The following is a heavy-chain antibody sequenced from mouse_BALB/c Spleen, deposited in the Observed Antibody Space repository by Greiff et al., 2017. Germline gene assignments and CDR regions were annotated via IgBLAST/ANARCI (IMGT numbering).Heavy chain of an antibody. CDR3: TREGFYAVSGGYFDY. D-gene: IGHD2-3*01. CDR1: GYTFTDYE. V-gene: IGHV1-15*01. J-gene: IGHJ2*01. CDR2: IDPETGGT. Sequence: LQESGAELVRPGASVTLSCKASGYTFTDYEMHWVKQTPVHGLEWIGAIDPETGGTAYNQKFKGKATLTADKSSSTAYMELRSLTSEDSAVYYCTREGFYAVSGGYFDYWGQGTTLTVSS.